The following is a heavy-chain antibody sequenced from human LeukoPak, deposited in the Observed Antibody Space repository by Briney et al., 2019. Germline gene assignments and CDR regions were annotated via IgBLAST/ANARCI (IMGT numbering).Heavy chain of an antibody. D-gene: IGHD3-22*01. J-gene: IGHJ5*02. Sequence: GDSLTIPCKGSGYRFANYWIAGPRHMRGKGLEWMRIIYPGDSDTKYSPSFQGQLTIPAGKSINTAYLQWSSLTASDTAMYYCARLTDYYDSSGYYRNYNWFDPGGEGTLVTVSS. V-gene: IGHV5-51*01. CDR1: GYRFANYW. CDR3: ARLTDYYDSSGYYRNYNWFDP. CDR2: IYPGDSDT.